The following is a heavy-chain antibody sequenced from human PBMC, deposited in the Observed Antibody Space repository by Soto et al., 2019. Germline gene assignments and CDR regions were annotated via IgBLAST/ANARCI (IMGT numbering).Heavy chain of an antibody. CDR2: IYYSGST. CDR1: GGSISIYY. V-gene: IGHV4-59*01. Sequence: SETVSLTCTVAGGSISIYYWSWILQPPWKGLEWIGYIYYSGSTNYNPSLKSRVTISVDTSKNQFSLKLSSVTAADTAVYYCARSGAYYDILTGYSHDAFDIWGQGTMVTVSS. CDR3: ARSGAYYDILTGYSHDAFDI. D-gene: IGHD3-9*01. J-gene: IGHJ3*02.